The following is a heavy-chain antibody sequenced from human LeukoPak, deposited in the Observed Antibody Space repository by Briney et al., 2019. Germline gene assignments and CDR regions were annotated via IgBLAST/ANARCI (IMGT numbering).Heavy chain of an antibody. CDR1: GYSISSGYY. Sequence: PSETLSLTCTVSGYSISSGYYWGWIRQPPGKGLEWIGSIYHSGSTYYNPSLKSRVTISVDTSKNQFSLKLSSVTAADTAVYYCARSRDIAARPHVVYNWFDPWGQGTLVTVSS. J-gene: IGHJ5*02. CDR2: IYHSGST. D-gene: IGHD6-6*01. V-gene: IGHV4-38-2*02. CDR3: ARSRDIAARPHVVYNWFDP.